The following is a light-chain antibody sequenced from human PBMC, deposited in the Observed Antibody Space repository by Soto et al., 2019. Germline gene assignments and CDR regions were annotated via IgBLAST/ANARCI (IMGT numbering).Light chain of an antibody. J-gene: IGKJ5*01. CDR1: QDIRKF. V-gene: IGKV1-33*01. Sequence: DIPMTQSPSSQSTSVGDRVTITCQASQDIRKFLNWYQQKPGKAPKLLIYDASNLETGVPSRFSGSGSGTDFTFTISSLQPEDIATYYCQQYDSLITFGQGTRLDIK. CDR3: QQYDSLIT. CDR2: DAS.